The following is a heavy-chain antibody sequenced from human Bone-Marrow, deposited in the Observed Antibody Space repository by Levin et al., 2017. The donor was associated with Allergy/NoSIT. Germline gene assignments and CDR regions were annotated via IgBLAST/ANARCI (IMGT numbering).Heavy chain of an antibody. D-gene: IGHD6-19*01. Sequence: GESLKISCAASGFTFSSYWMHWVRQAPGKGLVWVSRINSDGSSTSYADSVKGRFTISRDNAKNTLYLQMNSLRAEDTAVYYCARVPRQWLVSYFQHWGQGTLVTVSS. CDR3: ARVPRQWLVSYFQH. CDR1: GFTFSSYW. J-gene: IGHJ1*01. CDR2: INSDGSST. V-gene: IGHV3-74*01.